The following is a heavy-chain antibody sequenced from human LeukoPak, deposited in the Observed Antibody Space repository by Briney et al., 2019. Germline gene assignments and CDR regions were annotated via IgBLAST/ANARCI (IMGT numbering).Heavy chain of an antibody. J-gene: IGHJ5*02. CDR3: ARVGRYCSGGSCYPNWFDP. CDR1: GGSISSYY. V-gene: IGHV4-59*01. D-gene: IGHD2-15*01. CDR2: IYYSGST. Sequence: SETLSLTCTVSGGSISSYYWSWIRQPPGKGLEWIGCIYYSGSTNYNPSLKSRVTISVDTSKNQFSLKLSSVTAADTAVYYCARVGRYCSGGSCYPNWFDPWGQGTLVTVSS.